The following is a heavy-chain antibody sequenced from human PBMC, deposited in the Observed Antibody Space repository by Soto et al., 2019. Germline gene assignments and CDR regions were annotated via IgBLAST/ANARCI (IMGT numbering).Heavy chain of an antibody. V-gene: IGHV3-9*01. J-gene: IGHJ4*02. CDR3: AKGGDSSGEYYFDH. CDR1: GFTFDDYA. CDR2: INWNSFSI. Sequence: EVPLVESGGGLVQPGRSLRLSCAASGFTFDDYAMHWVRQAPGKGLEWVSGINWNSFSIGYVDSVKGRFTISRDNAKNTLFLQMNRLRVEDTAVYFCAKGGDSSGEYYFDHWGQGTLVTASS. D-gene: IGHD6-19*01.